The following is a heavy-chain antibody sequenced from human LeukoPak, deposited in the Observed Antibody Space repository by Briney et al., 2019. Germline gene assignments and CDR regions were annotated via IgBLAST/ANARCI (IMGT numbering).Heavy chain of an antibody. CDR2: IKQDGGEK. Sequence: PGGSLRLSCAASGFTFSSYWMSWVRQAPGKGLEWVANIKQDGGEKYYVDSVKGRFTISRDNAKNSLYLQMNSLRAEDTAVYYCASEYYYYDSSGYYSLAFDIWGQGTMVTVSS. V-gene: IGHV3-7*01. J-gene: IGHJ3*02. CDR1: GFTFSSYW. D-gene: IGHD3-22*01. CDR3: ASEYYYYDSSGYYSLAFDI.